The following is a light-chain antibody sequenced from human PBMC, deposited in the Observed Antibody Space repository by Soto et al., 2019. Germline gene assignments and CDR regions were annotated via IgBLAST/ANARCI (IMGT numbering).Light chain of an antibody. V-gene: IGLV2-14*01. CDR3: CSYAGSYTYI. CDR2: EVT. CDR1: GSDVGGYDY. Sequence: QSVLTQPASVSGSPGQSITISCTGTGSDVGGYDYVSWYQHHPGKAPKVMIYEVTNRPSGVSNRCSGSKSGNTASLTISGLLAEDEADYYCCSYAGSYTYIFGSGTKVTVL. J-gene: IGLJ1*01.